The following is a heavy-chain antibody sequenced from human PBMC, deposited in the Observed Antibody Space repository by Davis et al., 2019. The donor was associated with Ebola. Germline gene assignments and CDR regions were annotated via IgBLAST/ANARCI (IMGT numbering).Heavy chain of an antibody. V-gene: IGHV4-39*07. D-gene: IGHD3-3*01. Sequence: MPSETLSLTCTVSGGSISSSSYYWGWIRQPPGKGLEWIGSIYYSGSTNYNPSLKSRVTISVDTSKNQFSLKLSSVTAADTAVYYCARGGYDFWSGYPDHFDPWGQGTLVTVSS. J-gene: IGHJ5*02. CDR2: IYYSGST. CDR1: GGSISSSSYY. CDR3: ARGGYDFWSGYPDHFDP.